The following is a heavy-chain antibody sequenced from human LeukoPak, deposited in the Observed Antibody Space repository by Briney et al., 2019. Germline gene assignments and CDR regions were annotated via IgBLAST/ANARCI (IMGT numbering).Heavy chain of an antibody. CDR1: GGSISSGGYY. V-gene: IGHV4-31*03. J-gene: IGHJ4*02. CDR2: IYYSGRT. Sequence: SETLSLTCTVSGGSISSGGYYWSWIRQHPGKGLEWIGYIYYSGRTYYNPSLKSRVTISVDTSKNQFSLKLSSVTAADTAVYYCARGITMIRGVINYFDYWGQGTLVTVSS. D-gene: IGHD3-10*01. CDR3: ARGITMIRGVINYFDY.